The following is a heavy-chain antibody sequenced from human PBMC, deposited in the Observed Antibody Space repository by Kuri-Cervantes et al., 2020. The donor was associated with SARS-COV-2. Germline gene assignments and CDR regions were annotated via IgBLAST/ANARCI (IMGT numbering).Heavy chain of an antibody. CDR1: GGSISSYY. D-gene: IGHD2-2*02. J-gene: IGHJ4*02. V-gene: IGHV4-4*07. Sequence: GSLRLSCTVSGGSISSYYWSWIRQPAGKGLEWIGRIYTSGSTNYNPSLKSRVTMSVDTSKNQFSLKLSSVTAADTAVYYCARYCTSTSCYNIDTDYWGQGTLVTVSS. CDR2: IYTSGST. CDR3: ARYCTSTSCYNIDTDY.